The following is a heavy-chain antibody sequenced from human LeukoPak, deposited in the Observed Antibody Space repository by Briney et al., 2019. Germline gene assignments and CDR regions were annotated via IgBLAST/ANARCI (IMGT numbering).Heavy chain of an antibody. V-gene: IGHV3-7*01. CDR2: INEDGSQK. Sequence: PGGSLSLSCSVSGFSSSNYWMSCVRQAPGEGLEWVASINEDGSQKQYADSVKGRFTISRDNAKNSLYLQVNSLRAQDTPVYNCATGRSMPAGGQGTLVTVSS. CDR3: ATGRSMPA. CDR1: GFSSSNYW. D-gene: IGHD2-2*01. J-gene: IGHJ4*02.